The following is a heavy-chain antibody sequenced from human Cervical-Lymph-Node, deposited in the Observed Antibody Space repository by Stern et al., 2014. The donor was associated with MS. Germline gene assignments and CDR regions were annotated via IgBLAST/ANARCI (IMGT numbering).Heavy chain of an antibody. J-gene: IGHJ4*02. V-gene: IGHV4-31*03. Sequence: VQLVESGPGLVKPSQSLSLTCTVSGDSIVTGSHYWSWIRQHQGKGLEWIGYLYHTGSTNYNPSLKSRVTLSIDTSKNQFSLNLSSVTGADTAVYYCARDSGYPDYWGQGTLVTVSS. D-gene: IGHD3-22*01. CDR1: GDSIVTGSHY. CDR3: ARDSGYPDY. CDR2: LYHTGST.